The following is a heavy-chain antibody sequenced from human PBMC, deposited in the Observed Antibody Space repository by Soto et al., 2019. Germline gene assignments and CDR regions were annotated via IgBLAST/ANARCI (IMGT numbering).Heavy chain of an antibody. D-gene: IGHD3-10*01. CDR1: GGSISSSSYY. CDR3: ARHDYGSGSPNWFDP. V-gene: IGHV4-39*01. CDR2: IYYSGST. J-gene: IGHJ5*02. Sequence: SETLSLTCTVSGGSISSSSYYWGWIRQPPGKGLEWIGSIYYSGSTYYNPSLKSQVTISVDTSENQFSLKLSSVTAADTAVYYCARHDYGSGSPNWFDPWGQGTLVTVSS.